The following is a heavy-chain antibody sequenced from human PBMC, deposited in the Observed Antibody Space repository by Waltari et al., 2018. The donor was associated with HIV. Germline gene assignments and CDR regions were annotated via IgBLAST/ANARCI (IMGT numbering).Heavy chain of an antibody. CDR1: GYTLTSNS. D-gene: IGHD3-16*01. J-gene: IGHJ4*02. CDR2: VNTHTGSP. CDR3: ARDGGRSRAFDS. V-gene: IGHV7-4-1*02. Sequence: QVQLFQSESELKKPGASVKVSCKASGYTLTSNSINWVRQPPGQGLEWRGWVNTHTGSPMYAQGFTGRFVFSLDTSVSTAFLQISALKADDTAVYFCARDGGRSRAFDSWGQGTLVTVSS.